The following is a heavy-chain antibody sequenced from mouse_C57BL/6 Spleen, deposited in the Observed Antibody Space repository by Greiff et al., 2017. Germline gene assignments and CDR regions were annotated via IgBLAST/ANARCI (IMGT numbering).Heavy chain of an antibody. Sequence: QVQLQQSGAALVKPGASVKISCKASGYAFSSYWMNWVKQRPGKGLEWIGQIYPGDGDTNYNGKFKGKATLTADKSSSTAYMQLSSLTSEDAAVYFCARTGTDAMDYWGQGTSVTVSS. D-gene: IGHD4-1*01. V-gene: IGHV1-80*01. CDR1: GYAFSSYW. J-gene: IGHJ4*01. CDR2: IYPGDGDT. CDR3: ARTGTDAMDY.